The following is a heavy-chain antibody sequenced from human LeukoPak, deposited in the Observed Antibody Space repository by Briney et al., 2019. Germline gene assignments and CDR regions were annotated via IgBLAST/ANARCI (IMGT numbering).Heavy chain of an antibody. J-gene: IGHJ4*02. V-gene: IGHV3-7*01. D-gene: IGHD3-3*01. CDR3: ATVRYLEF. Sequence: GGSLRLSCVASGFTFSSNWMSWVRQAPGKGLEWVANIKQDGSEKYYVDSVKGRFTISRDNAKKSLYLQMNSLRAEDTAVYYCATVRYLEFWGQGILVTVSP. CDR1: GFTFSSNW. CDR2: IKQDGSEK.